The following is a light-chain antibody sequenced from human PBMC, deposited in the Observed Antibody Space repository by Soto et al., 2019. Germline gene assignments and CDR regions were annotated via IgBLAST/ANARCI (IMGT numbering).Light chain of an antibody. Sequence: DIQMTQSPPSLSASVGDRVTITCRASQDIESFLAWYQQKPGTAPKLLVYGTSTLQSGVPSRFSGSGWGTDFILTINSLQPEDVATYYCQKYNKAPWKFGQGTKV. CDR1: QDIESF. J-gene: IGKJ1*01. CDR3: QKYNKAPWK. V-gene: IGKV1-27*01. CDR2: GTS.